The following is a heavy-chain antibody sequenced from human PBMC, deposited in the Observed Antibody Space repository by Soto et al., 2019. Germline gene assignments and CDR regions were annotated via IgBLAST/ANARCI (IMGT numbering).Heavy chain of an antibody. CDR2: IHHSGSP. CDR1: GXXXXXXXX. V-gene: IGHV4-4*02. Sequence: QVQLQESGPGLVKPSGTLSLTCXXXGXXXXXXXXXXXVXXXPGKGLEWIGEIHHSGSPNYNPSLRXRVTIXXXXSKXQLSXXXTAXTGXXTAVYFCVANGYYSMGVWGQGTTVTVSS. J-gene: IGHJ6*02. D-gene: IGHD3-3*01. CDR3: VANGYYSMGV.